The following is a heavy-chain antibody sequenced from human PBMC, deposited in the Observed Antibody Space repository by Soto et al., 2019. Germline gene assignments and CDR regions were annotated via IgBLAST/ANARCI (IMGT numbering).Heavy chain of an antibody. CDR3: ARLNGGSGGYYHGMDV. J-gene: IGHJ6*02. V-gene: IGHV1-2*04. D-gene: IGHD3-10*01. CDR1: GGTFSSYA. Sequence: ASVKVSCKASGGTFSSYAISWVRQAPGQGLEWMGGINPNSGGTNYAQKFQGWVTMTRDTSISTAYMELSRLRSDDTAVYYCARLNGGSGGYYHGMDVWGQGTTVTV. CDR2: INPNSGGT.